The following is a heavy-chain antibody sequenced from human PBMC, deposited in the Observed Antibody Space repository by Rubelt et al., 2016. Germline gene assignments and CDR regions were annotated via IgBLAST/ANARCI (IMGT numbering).Heavy chain of an antibody. J-gene: IGHJ5*02. CDR2: ISHTSSYI. Sequence: GGSLRLSCAVSAFSFHDHYMSWFRQAPGKGLEWVSYISHTSSYIDYADSVKGRFAISRDNAKNTLYLQMNSLRAEDTAVYYCARVGLNSSGWYPWGQGTLVTVSS. D-gene: IGHD6-19*01. CDR1: AFSFHDHY. CDR3: ARVGLNSSGWYP. V-gene: IGHV3-11*06.